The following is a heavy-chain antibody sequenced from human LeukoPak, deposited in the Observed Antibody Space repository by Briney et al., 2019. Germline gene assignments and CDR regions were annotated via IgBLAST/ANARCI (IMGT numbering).Heavy chain of an antibody. D-gene: IGHD6-19*01. V-gene: IGHV4-38-2*02. CDR1: GYSISSGYY. J-gene: IGHJ4*02. Sequence: PSETLSLTCTVSGYSISSGYYWSWIRQPPGKGLEWIGSIYHSGSTYYNPSLKSRVTISVDTSKNQFSLKLSSVTAADTAVYYCARDLRLIAVAGNSYYFDYWGQGTLVTVSS. CDR3: ARDLRLIAVAGNSYYFDY. CDR2: IYHSGST.